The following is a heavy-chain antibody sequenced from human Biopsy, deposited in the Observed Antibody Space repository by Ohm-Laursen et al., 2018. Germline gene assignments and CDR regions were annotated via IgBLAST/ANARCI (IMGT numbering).Heavy chain of an antibody. CDR1: GYTFTDYY. Sequence: SVKVSCKPSGYTFTDYYIHWVRQSPGQGLEWMGWINPNSGATNSAQKFRDRVTLTRDTSISAVYIDLRRLKSDDAAIYYCARDRMTDVFGGPTRTDVFDSWGQGTPVTVSS. V-gene: IGHV1-2*02. CDR3: ARDRMTDVFGGPTRTDVFDS. D-gene: IGHD3-10*01. J-gene: IGHJ4*02. CDR2: INPNSGAT.